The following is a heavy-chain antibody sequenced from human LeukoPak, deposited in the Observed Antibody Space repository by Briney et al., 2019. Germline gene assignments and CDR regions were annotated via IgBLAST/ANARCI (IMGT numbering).Heavy chain of an antibody. V-gene: IGHV4-4*07. D-gene: IGHD3-22*01. CDR1: GGTISSYY. J-gene: IGHJ3*02. Sequence: SETLSLTCTVSGGTISSYYWSWIRQPAGKGLEWIGRVYTSGSTNYNPSLKSRVTMSVDTSKNQFSLKLSSVTAADTAVYYCARGQYYYDSSGYYWNDAFDIWGQGTMVTVSS. CDR2: VYTSGST. CDR3: ARGQYYYDSSGYYWNDAFDI.